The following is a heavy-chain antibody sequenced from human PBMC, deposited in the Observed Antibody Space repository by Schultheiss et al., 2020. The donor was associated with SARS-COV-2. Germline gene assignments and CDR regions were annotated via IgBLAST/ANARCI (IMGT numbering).Heavy chain of an antibody. Sequence: GESLKISCAASRFTFSSYEMNWVRQAPGKGLEWVAVIWYDGSKKYYADSVKGRFTISRDNSKNTLYLQMNSLRAEDTAVYYCARWDHYGGNSHLGFGYWGQGTLVTVSS. J-gene: IGHJ4*02. V-gene: IGHV3-33*08. CDR2: IWYDGSKK. D-gene: IGHD4-23*01. CDR3: ARWDHYGGNSHLGFGY. CDR1: RFTFSSYE.